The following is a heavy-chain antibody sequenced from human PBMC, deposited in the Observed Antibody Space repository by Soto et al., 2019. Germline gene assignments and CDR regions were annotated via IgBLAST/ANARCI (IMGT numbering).Heavy chain of an antibody. J-gene: IGHJ4*02. CDR3: AVSRGMMVRGAPHFAY. D-gene: IGHD3-10*01. CDR1: GFTFSSYA. Sequence: GGSLRLSCAASGFTFSSYAMSWVRQAPGKGLEWVSAISGSGGSTYYADTVKGRFTISRDNSKNTLYLQMNSLRAEDTAVYYCAVSRGMMVRGAPHFAYWGQGTLVTVSS. V-gene: IGHV3-23*01. CDR2: ISGSGGST.